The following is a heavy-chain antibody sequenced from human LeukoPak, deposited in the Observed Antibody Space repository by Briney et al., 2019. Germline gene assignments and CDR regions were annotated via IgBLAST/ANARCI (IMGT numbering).Heavy chain of an antibody. CDR2: ISSSGNTI. CDR1: GFTFSGYS. CDR3: ARVMAPNVVVPAAIGGFDI. D-gene: IGHD2-2*01. V-gene: IGHV3-48*01. J-gene: IGHJ3*02. Sequence: GGSLRLSCAASGFTFSGYSMNWVRQAPGKGLEWVSYISSSGNTIFYTDSVKGRFTTSRDNGKNSLYLQMNSLRAEDTAVYFCARVMAPNVVVPAAIGGFDIWGQGTMVTVSS.